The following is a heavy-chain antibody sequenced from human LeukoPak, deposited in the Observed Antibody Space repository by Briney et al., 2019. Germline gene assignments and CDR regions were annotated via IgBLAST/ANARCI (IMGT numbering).Heavy chain of an antibody. V-gene: IGHV3-23*01. J-gene: IGHJ5*01. D-gene: IGHD3-10*01. CDR2: ISGTGSST. Sequence: GGSLRDSCAASGFTFSRYAMSWVRQAPGKGLEWVSAISGTGSSTYSADSVKGRFTISRDNSKNTLYLQMNTLRAEDTAVYYCAKRPYGLGSYAIADESWGHGTLVTVSS. CDR3: AKRPYGLGSYAIADES. CDR1: GFTFSRYA.